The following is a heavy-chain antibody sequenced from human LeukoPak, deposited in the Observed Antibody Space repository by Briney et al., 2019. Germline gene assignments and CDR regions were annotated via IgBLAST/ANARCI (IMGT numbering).Heavy chain of an antibody. J-gene: IGHJ4*02. CDR1: GGSIRSYY. V-gene: IGHV4-4*07. CDR3: TSHYGYMYILRDY. CDR2: IYSSGST. D-gene: IGHD5-18*01. Sequence: SETLSLTCTVSGGSIRSYYWSWIRQPAGKGLEWIGRIYSSGSTNYNPSLKSRVTMSVDTSKNQFSLKLDSVTAADTAVYYCTSHYGYMYILRDYWGQGTLVTVSS.